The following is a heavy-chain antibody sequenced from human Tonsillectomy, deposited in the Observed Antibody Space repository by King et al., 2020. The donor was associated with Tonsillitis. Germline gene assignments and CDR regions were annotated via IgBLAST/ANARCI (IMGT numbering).Heavy chain of an antibody. V-gene: IGHV2-5*01. J-gene: IGHJ5*02. CDR1: GFSLSTRGVG. CDR3: VHIYSITWFLLDP. D-gene: IGHD1-26*01. Sequence: TLKESGPTLVKPTQTLTLTCTFSGFSLSTRGVGVGWIRQPPGQALEWLALIYWNDDKRYSSFLKSRLSITKDTSKNQVVLTMTHMDPADTATYYCVHIYSITWFLLDPWGQGTLFTVSA. CDR2: IYWNDDK.